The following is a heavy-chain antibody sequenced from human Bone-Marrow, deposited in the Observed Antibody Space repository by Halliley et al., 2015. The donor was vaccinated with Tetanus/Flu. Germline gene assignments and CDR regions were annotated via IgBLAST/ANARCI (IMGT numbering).Heavy chain of an antibody. J-gene: IGHJ3*02. D-gene: IGHD4-4*01. CDR3: TRPRYSGNYNDAFDI. CDR2: VFYRGTA. Sequence: GEVFYRGTANYNPSLQSRVAIGVDRSKNQFSLNLSSVTAADTAVYYCTRPRYSGNYNDAFDIWGPGTVVTVSS. V-gene: IGHV4-4*02.